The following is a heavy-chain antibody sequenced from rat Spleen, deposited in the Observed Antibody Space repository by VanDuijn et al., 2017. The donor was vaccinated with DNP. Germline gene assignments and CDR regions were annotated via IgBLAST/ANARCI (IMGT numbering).Heavy chain of an antibody. CDR3: ASLNNYNWFAY. CDR1: GFTFSDYY. D-gene: IGHD1-10*01. J-gene: IGHJ3*01. Sequence: EVQLVESGGVLVQPGRSLKLSCAASGFTFSDYYMAWVRRAPTKGLEWVATISYDGSSTYYRDSVKGRFTISRDNAKSTLYLQMDSLRSEDTATYYCASLNNYNWFAYWGQGTLVTVSS. V-gene: IGHV5-7*01. CDR2: ISYDGSST.